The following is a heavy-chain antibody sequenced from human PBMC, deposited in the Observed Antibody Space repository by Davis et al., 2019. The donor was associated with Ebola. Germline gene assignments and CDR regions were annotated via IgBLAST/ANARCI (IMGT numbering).Heavy chain of an antibody. CDR2: ISGSGGST. Sequence: GGSLRLSCAASGLTFSTYAMSWVRQAPGKGLEWVSAISGSGGSTYYADSVKGRFTISRDNSKNTLYLQMNSLRAEDTAVYYCAGVLLWFGEPASLAFDIWGQGTMVTVSS. V-gene: IGHV3-23*01. CDR1: GLTFSTYA. D-gene: IGHD3-10*01. J-gene: IGHJ3*02. CDR3: AGVLLWFGEPASLAFDI.